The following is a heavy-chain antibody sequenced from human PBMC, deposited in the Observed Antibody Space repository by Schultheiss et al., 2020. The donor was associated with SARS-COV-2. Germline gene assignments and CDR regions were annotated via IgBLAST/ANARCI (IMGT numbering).Heavy chain of an antibody. V-gene: IGHV3-23*01. J-gene: IGHJ4*02. CDR1: GFTFSSYA. CDR2: ISGSGGST. Sequence: GESLKISCAASGFTFSSYAMSWVRQAPGKGLEWVSAISGSGGSTYYADSVKGRFTISRDNSKNTLYLQMNSLRAEDTAVYYCARDGGSWYLSGYYFDYWGQGTLVTVSS. CDR3: ARDGGSWYLSGYYFDY. D-gene: IGHD6-13*01.